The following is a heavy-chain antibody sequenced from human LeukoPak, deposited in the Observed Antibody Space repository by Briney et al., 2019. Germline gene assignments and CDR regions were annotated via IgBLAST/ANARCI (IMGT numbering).Heavy chain of an antibody. V-gene: IGHV3-13*01. CDR1: GFTFRAYD. D-gene: IGHD2-8*02. CDR2: IGTAGNT. Sequence: GGSLRLSCAASGFTFRAYDMQWVRRPIGAGLQWVSAIGTAGNTFYADSVKGRFTISRDNVKNSLYLQMNALRVVDTALYYCARVRVGSGGLDLWGQGTLVTVSS. J-gene: IGHJ3*01. CDR3: ARVRVGSGGLDL.